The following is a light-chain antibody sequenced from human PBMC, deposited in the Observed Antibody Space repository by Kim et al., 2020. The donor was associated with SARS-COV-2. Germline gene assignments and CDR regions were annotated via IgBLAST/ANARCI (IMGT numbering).Light chain of an antibody. J-gene: IGLJ1*01. Sequence: QSALTQPASVSGSPGQSITISCTGASSDVGAYNYVSWYQQHPGQAPQLMIYDVTKRPSGVSDRFSGSKSGNTASLTISGLQAEDEADYYCLSFTLSKTHVFGTGTKVTVL. CDR2: DVT. CDR3: LSFTLSKTHV. CDR1: SSDVGAYNY. V-gene: IGLV2-14*01.